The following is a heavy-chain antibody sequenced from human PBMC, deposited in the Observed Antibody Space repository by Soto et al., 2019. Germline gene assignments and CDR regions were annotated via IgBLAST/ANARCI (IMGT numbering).Heavy chain of an antibody. Sequence: EVRLLESGGGLVQPGGSLRLSCEASGFIFSSYAMSWVRQAPGKGLEWVSAISGSASTTYYADSLKGRFTISRDNSKNTVYLQMNSLRVEDTAVYYCAKEVRVSSIWGPGTMVTVSS. CDR1: GFIFSSYA. V-gene: IGHV3-23*01. CDR2: ISGSASTT. D-gene: IGHD6-13*01. J-gene: IGHJ3*02. CDR3: AKEVRVSSI.